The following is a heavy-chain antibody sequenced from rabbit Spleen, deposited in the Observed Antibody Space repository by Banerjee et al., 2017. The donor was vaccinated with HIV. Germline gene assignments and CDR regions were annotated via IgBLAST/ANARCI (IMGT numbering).Heavy chain of an antibody. D-gene: IGHD1-1*01. J-gene: IGHJ4*01. Sequence: QEQLVESGGGLVKPEGSLKLSCTASGFSFSSNYYMCWVRQAPGKGLEWIACIYAGSSSNIYSATWAKGRFTISKTSSTTVTLQMTSLTAADTATYFCARDPGRNTNDLWGPGTLVTVS. V-gene: IGHV1S45*01. CDR3: ARDPGRNTNDL. CDR1: GFSFSSNYY. CDR2: IYAGSSSNI.